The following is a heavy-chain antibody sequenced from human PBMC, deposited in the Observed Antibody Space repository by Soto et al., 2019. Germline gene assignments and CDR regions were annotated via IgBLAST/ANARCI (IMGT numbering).Heavy chain of an antibody. J-gene: IGHJ4*02. CDR1: GGSISSYY. CDR3: ARRWGRTFDY. CDR2: IYYSGST. Sequence: QVQLQESGPGLVKPSETLSLTCTVSGGSISSYYWSWIRQPPGKGLEWIGYIYYSGSTNYNPSLTSRVTTSVDTSKNHFSLKLSSVTAADTAVYYCARRWGRTFDYWGQGTLVTVSS. V-gene: IGHV4-59*08. D-gene: IGHD7-27*01.